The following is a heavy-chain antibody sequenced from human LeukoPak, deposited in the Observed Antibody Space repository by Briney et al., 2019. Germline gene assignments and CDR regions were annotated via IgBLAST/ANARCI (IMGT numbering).Heavy chain of an antibody. V-gene: IGHV4-59*01. CDR1: GGSISSYY. CDR2: IYYSGST. J-gene: IGHJ6*03. CDR3: ARGREGYSYGWGYYYYYMDV. D-gene: IGHD5-18*01. Sequence: SETLSLTCTVSGGSISSYYWSWIRQPPGKGLEWIGYIYYSGSTNHNPSLKSRVTILVDTSKNQFSLKLSSVTAADTAVYYCARGREGYSYGWGYYYYYMDVWGKGTTVTVSS.